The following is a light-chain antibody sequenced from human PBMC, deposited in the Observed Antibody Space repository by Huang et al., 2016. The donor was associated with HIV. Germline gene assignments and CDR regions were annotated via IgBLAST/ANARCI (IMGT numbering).Light chain of an antibody. CDR1: QDINNY. CDR2: DAS. Sequence: DIQMTQSPSSLSASVGDRVTITCQASQDINNYLNWYQQKPGKAPKLLIYDASNCETGVPSRFSGSGSGTDFTFTISSLQPEDIATYYCQHYDNLPLTFGGGTTVEIK. J-gene: IGKJ4*01. V-gene: IGKV1-33*01. CDR3: QHYDNLPLT.